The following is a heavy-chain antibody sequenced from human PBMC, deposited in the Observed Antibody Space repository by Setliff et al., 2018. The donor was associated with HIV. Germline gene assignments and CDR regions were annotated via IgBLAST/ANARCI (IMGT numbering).Heavy chain of an antibody. V-gene: IGHV4-38-2*01. J-gene: IGHJ4*02. CDR2: VYHSGTT. D-gene: IGHD3-3*01. CDR1: GYSISTAYY. Sequence: SETLSLTCAVSGYSISTAYYWGWIRQPPGKGLEWIGSVYHSGTTYYNPSLKSRVTISVDMPNNQFSLKVTSVTAADTAVYYCMRGRSITIFGVAYFDFWDQGTQVTVSS. CDR3: MRGRSITIFGVAYFDF.